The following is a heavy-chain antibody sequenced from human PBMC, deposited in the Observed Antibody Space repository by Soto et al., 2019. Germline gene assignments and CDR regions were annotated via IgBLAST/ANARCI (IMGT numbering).Heavy chain of an antibody. CDR3: AKISRTEESNLN. D-gene: IGHD1-1*01. CDR1: GFTFSSYA. Sequence: EVQLLESGGGLVQPGGSLRLSCAASGFTFSSYAMTWVRQAPGKGLEWVSAIVVSGGSTYYADSVKGRFTISRDNSKNTFYLQMNSMRAEATAVYYCAKISRTEESNLNWGQGTLVTVSS. V-gene: IGHV3-23*01. J-gene: IGHJ4*02. CDR2: IVVSGGST.